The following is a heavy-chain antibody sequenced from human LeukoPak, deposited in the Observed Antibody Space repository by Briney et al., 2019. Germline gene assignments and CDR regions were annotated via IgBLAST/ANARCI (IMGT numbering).Heavy chain of an antibody. D-gene: IGHD6-19*01. CDR2: ISSSGSKI. CDR3: ARDASPSPVAGTNYFDY. J-gene: IGHJ4*02. V-gene: IGHV3-48*03. CDR1: GFTFSSYE. Sequence: PGGSLRPSCAPSGFTFSSYEMNWVRQAPGKGLEWDSYISSSGSKIYYADSVKGRFIISRDNAKNSLYLQMNRLRAEDTAVYYFARDASPSPVAGTNYFDYWGQGTLVTVSS.